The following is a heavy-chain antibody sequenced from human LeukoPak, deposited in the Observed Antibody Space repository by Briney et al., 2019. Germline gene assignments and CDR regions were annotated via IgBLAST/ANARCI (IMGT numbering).Heavy chain of an antibody. V-gene: IGHV3-53*01. CDR2: IYSGGST. D-gene: IGHD1-26*01. CDR3: ASNIPSGSYYGY. CDR1: GFTVSSNY. J-gene: IGHJ4*02. Sequence: PGGSLRLSYAASGFTVSSNYMSWVRQAPGKGLEWVSVIYSGGSTYYADSVKGRFTISRDNSKNTLYLQMNSLRAEDTAVYYCASNIPSGSYYGYWGQGTLVTVSS.